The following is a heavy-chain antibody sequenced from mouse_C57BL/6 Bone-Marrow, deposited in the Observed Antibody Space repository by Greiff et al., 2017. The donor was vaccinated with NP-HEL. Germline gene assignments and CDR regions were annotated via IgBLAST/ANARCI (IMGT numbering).Heavy chain of an antibody. CDR1: GYTFTSYW. CDR3: ARSGGGFAY. Sequence: QVQLQQPGAELVKPGASVKLSCKASGYTFTSYWMQWVKQRPGQGLEWIGEIDPSDSYTNYNQKFKGKATLTVDTSSSTAYMQLSSLTSEDSAVYYCARSGGGFAYWGQGTPVTVSA. V-gene: IGHV1-50*01. J-gene: IGHJ3*01. CDR2: IDPSDSYT. D-gene: IGHD3-1*01.